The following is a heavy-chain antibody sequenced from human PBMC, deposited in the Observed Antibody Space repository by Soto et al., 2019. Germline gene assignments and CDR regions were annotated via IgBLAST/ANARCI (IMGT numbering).Heavy chain of an antibody. D-gene: IGHD4-4*01. Sequence: GASVKVSCKASGYTFTSYYMHWVRQAPGQGLEWMGIINPSGGGTSYAQKFQGRVTMTRDTSTSTVYMELSSLRSEDTAVYYCARDLKYHPISNWYYYGIDVWGQGTKVTVSS. CDR2: INPSGGGT. V-gene: IGHV1-46*01. J-gene: IGHJ6*02. CDR1: GYTFTSYY. CDR3: ARDLKYHPISNWYYYGIDV.